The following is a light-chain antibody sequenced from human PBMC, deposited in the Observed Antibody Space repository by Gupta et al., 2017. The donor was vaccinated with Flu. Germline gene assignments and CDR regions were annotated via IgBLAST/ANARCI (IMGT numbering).Light chain of an antibody. Sequence: ITISCTGTSSDVGGCNNVSWYQQHPGKAPQLMIYEVSNRPSGVSNRFSGSKSDNTASLTISGLQAEDEADYYCSSYTSSSTLYVFGTGTKVTVL. J-gene: IGLJ1*01. CDR3: SSYTSSSTLYV. V-gene: IGLV2-14*01. CDR1: SSDVGGCNN. CDR2: EVS.